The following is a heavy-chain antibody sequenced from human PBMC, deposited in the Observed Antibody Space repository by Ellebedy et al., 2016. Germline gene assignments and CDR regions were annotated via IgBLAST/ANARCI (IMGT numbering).Heavy chain of an antibody. CDR1: GYTFGTYD. CDR2: VNPSRGNT. V-gene: IGHV1-8*01. J-gene: IGHJ5*02. CDR3: ARDRDYYDFRSGYSRTAFQTWFNP. D-gene: IGHD3-3*01. Sequence: ASVKVSCXASGYTFGTYDINWVRQAPGQGLEWMGRVNPSRGNTGYAQKFQGRVTMTTNSSISTAYMELGSLRSDDTAVYYCARDRDYYDFRSGYSRTAFQTWFNPWGQGTLVTVSS.